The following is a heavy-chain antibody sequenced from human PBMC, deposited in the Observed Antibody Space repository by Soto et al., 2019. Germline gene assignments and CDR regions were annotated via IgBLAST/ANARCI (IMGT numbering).Heavy chain of an antibody. D-gene: IGHD2-2*01. CDR3: AKDISCSSTSCHRLPYYYYGMDV. Sequence: GGSLRLSCAASGFTFDDYTMHWVRQAPGKGLEWVSLISWDGGSTYYADSVKGRFTISRDNSKNSLYLQMNSLRTEDTALYYCAKDISCSSTSCHRLPYYYYGMDVWGQGTTVTVSS. V-gene: IGHV3-43*01. CDR1: GFTFDDYT. J-gene: IGHJ6*02. CDR2: ISWDGGST.